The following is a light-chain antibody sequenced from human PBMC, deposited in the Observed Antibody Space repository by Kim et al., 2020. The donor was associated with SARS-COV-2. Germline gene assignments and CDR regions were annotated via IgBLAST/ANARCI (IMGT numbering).Light chain of an antibody. V-gene: IGKV1D-13*01. Sequence: SVGDSVTITCRASQGISSALAWYQQKPGKAPKLLIYDASSLESGVPSRFSGSGSGTDFTLTISSLQPEDFATYYCQQFNNYPPITFGQGTRLEIK. CDR1: QGISSA. CDR2: DAS. J-gene: IGKJ5*01. CDR3: QQFNNYPPIT.